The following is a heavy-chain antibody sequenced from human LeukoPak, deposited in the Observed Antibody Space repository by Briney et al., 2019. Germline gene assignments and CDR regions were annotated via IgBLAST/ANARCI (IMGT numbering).Heavy chain of an antibody. CDR2: IKQDGSET. V-gene: IGHV3-7*02. CDR3: ARAQWRRPDY. J-gene: IGHJ4*02. CDR1: EFTFSGYW. D-gene: IGHD5-12*01. Sequence: GGSLRLSCAASEFTFSGYWMSWFRQAPGKGPEWVATIKQDGSETDYVDSVKGRFTISRDNAKNSLYLQMNSLRIEDTAVYYCARAQWRRPDYWGQGTLVTVSS.